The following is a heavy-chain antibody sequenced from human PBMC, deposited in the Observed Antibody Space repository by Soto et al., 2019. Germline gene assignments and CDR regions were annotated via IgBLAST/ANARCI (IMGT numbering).Heavy chain of an antibody. V-gene: IGHV3-23*01. CDR1: GFSFSSYA. CDR2: ISGSGGST. CDR3: AKGDYASYYGMDV. D-gene: IGHD4-17*01. J-gene: IGHJ6*02. Sequence: QSGGSLRLSCAASGFSFSSYAMSWVRQAPGKGLEWVSGISGSGGSTYYADSVKGRFTISRDNSKNTLYLQMNSLRAEDTAVYYCAKGDYASYYGMDVWGQGTTVTVSS.